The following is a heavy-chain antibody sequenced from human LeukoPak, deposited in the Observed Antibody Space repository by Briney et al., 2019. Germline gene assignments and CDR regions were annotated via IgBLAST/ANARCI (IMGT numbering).Heavy chain of an antibody. D-gene: IGHD7-27*01. J-gene: IGHJ4*02. CDR3: ARDRNWGFDF. Sequence: GGSLRLSCAASGFIFSPYAMNWVRQAPGRGLEWVSYISSTYDIYYSDSVRGRFTISRDNAKNSVYLQMNSLRDGDTAVYYCARDRNWGFDFWGQGTLVAVSS. CDR2: ISSTYDI. CDR1: GFIFSPYA. V-gene: IGHV3-48*02.